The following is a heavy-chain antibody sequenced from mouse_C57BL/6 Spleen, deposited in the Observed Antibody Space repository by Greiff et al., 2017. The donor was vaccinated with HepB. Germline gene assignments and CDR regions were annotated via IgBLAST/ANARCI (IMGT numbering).Heavy chain of an antibody. J-gene: IGHJ2*01. D-gene: IGHD1-1*01. Sequence: EVQLVESGGDLVKPGGSLKLSCAASGFTFSSYGMSWVRQTPDKRLEWVATISSGGSYTYYPDSVKGRFTISRDNAKNTLYLQMSSLKSEDTAMYYCARGITTVVDVYFDYWGQGTTLTVSS. CDR1: GFTFSSYG. V-gene: IGHV5-6*01. CDR2: ISSGGSYT. CDR3: ARGITTVVDVYFDY.